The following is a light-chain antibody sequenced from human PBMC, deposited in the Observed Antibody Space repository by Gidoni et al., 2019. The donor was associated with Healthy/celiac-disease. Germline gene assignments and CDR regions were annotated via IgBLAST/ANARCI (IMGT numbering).Light chain of an antibody. CDR2: KAS. J-gene: IGKJ4*01. CDR1: QSISSW. V-gene: IGKV1-5*03. CDR3: QQYNSYGLT. Sequence: DIQMTQSPSTLSASVGDRVTITCRASQSISSWLAWYQQKPGKAPKLLIYKASSLESGVPSRFSGSGSLTEFTLTISSLQPDDFATYYYQQYNSYGLTFYGXTKVEIK.